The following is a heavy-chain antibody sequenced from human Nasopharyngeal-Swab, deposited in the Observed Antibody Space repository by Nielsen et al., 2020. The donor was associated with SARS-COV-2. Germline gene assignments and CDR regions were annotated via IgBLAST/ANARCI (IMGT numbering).Heavy chain of an antibody. J-gene: IGHJ4*02. CDR3: ARVPSDYGDTGGFEY. V-gene: IGHV4-39*02. CDR1: GGSISSSSYY. D-gene: IGHD4-17*01. CDR2: IYYSGST. Sequence: GSLRLSCTVSGGSISSSSYYWGWIRQPPGKGLEWIGYIYYSGSTYYNPSLESRVSMSVDRSKNPFSLKVSSVTAADTAVYYCARVPSDYGDTGGFEYWGQGILVTVSS.